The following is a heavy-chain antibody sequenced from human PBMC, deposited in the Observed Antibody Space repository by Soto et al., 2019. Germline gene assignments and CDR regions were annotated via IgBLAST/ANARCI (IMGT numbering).Heavy chain of an antibody. CDR3: AKGITMIVVVIIDYYGMDV. Sequence: GSLRLSCAASGFTFSSYGMHWVRQAPGKGLEWVAVISYDGSSKYYADSVKGRFTISRDNSKNTLYLQMNSLRAEDTAVYYCAKGITMIVVVIIDYYGMDVWGQGTTVTVSS. D-gene: IGHD3-22*01. J-gene: IGHJ6*02. V-gene: IGHV3-30*18. CDR2: ISYDGSSK. CDR1: GFTFSSYG.